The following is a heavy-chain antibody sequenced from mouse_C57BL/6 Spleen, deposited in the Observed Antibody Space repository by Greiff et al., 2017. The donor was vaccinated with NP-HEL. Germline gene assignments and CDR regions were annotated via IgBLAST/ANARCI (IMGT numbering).Heavy chain of an antibody. J-gene: IGHJ4*01. CDR1: GFSLTSYG. CDR3: AKNGNYDYDVGKYYYAMDY. CDR2: IWRGGST. Sequence: QVQLKESGPGLVQPSQCLSITCTVSGFSLTSYGVHWVRQSPGKGLEWLGVIWRGGSTDYNAAFMSRLSITKDNSKSQVFFKMNSLQADDTAIYYDAKNGNYDYDVGKYYYAMDYWGQGTSVTVSS. D-gene: IGHD2-4*01. V-gene: IGHV2-5*01.